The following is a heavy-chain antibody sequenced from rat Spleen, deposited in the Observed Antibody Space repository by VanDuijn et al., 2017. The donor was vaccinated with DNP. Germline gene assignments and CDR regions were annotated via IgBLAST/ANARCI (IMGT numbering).Heavy chain of an antibody. V-gene: IGHV5-22*01. J-gene: IGHJ3*01. Sequence: EVQLVESGGGLVQPGRSLKLSCAASGFTFSDYYMAWVRQAPTKGLEWVAYIRFDGAISYYGDSVKGRFTISRDNAKSSLYLQMNSLRSEDMATYYCVRWYNSGYYFDYWGQGTLVTVSS. CDR3: VRWYNSGYYFDY. CDR1: GFTFSDYY. CDR2: IRFDGAIS. D-gene: IGHD4-3*01.